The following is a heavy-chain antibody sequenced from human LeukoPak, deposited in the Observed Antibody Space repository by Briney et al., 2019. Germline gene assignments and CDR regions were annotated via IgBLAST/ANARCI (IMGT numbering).Heavy chain of an antibody. CDR1: GYTFTSYY. D-gene: IGHD3-9*01. J-gene: IGHJ6*02. Sequence: ASVKVSCKASGYTFTSYYMHWVRQAPGRGLEWMGIINHSGGSTSYAQKFQGRVTMTRDTSTSTVYMELSSLRSEDTAVYYCARDQGYDILTGYFHYYYYYGMDVWGQGTTVTVSS. V-gene: IGHV1-46*01. CDR3: ARDQGYDILTGYFHYYYYYGMDV. CDR2: INHSGGST.